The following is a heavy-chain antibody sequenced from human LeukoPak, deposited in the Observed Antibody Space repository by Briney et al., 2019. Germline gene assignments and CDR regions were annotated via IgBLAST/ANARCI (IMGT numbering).Heavy chain of an antibody. Sequence: PGGSLRLSCAASGFTFSDYEVNWVRQVPGKGLECVSYISSSGSTIYYADSVKGRFTISRDNAKNSLYLQMNSLRAEDTAVYYCAKSRSPGFDYWGQGTLVTVSS. D-gene: IGHD1-14*01. CDR3: AKSRSPGFDY. CDR2: ISSSGSTI. J-gene: IGHJ4*02. V-gene: IGHV3-48*03. CDR1: GFTFSDYE.